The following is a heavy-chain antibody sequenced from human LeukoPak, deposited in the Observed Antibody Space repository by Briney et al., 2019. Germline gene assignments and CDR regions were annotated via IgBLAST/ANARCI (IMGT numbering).Heavy chain of an antibody. D-gene: IGHD5-12*01. Sequence: SQTLSLTCTVSGGSISSGGYYWSWIRQHPGKGLEWIGYIYYTGNTSYNPSLKSRLTISVNTSKNQFSLKLTSVTAADTAVYFCARASGRRGYSGYEFGYWGQGTLVTVSS. V-gene: IGHV4-31*03. CDR1: GGSISSGGYY. J-gene: IGHJ4*02. CDR2: IYYTGNT. CDR3: ARASGRRGYSGYEFGY.